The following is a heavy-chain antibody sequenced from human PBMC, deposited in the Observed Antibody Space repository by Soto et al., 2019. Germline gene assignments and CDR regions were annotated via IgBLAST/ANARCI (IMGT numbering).Heavy chain of an antibody. CDR2: IIPIFGTA. CDR1: GGAFSSYA. V-gene: IGHV1-69*13. Sequence: SVKVSCKASGGAFSSYAISWVRQAPGQGLEWMGGIIPIFGTANYAQKFQGRVTITADESTSTAYMELSSLRSDDTAVYYCARVYDILTGYYIPGLDYWGQGTLVTVSS. D-gene: IGHD3-9*01. CDR3: ARVYDILTGYYIPGLDY. J-gene: IGHJ4*02.